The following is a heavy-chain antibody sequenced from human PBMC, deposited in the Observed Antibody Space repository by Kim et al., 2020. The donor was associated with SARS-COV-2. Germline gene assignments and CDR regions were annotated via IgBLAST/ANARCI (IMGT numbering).Heavy chain of an antibody. J-gene: IGHJ6*02. V-gene: IGHV1-2*06. Sequence: ASVKVSCKASGYTFTYYYIHWVRQAPGQGPEWMGRITPNSGATRNAQKLQGRVIMTRDTSIRTAYMELRSLRLDDTAVYYCAREDGMDVWGQGTTVTVSS. CDR2: ITPNSGAT. CDR3: AREDGMDV. CDR1: GYTFTYYY.